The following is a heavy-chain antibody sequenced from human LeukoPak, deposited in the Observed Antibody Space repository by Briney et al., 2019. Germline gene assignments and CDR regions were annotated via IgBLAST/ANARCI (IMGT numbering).Heavy chain of an antibody. Sequence: ASVKVSCKASGYTFTGYYMHWVRQAPGQGLEWMGWINPNSGGTNYAQKFQGRDTMTRDTSISTAYMELSRLRSDDTAVYYCARANSYGSGSLVNWGQGTLVTVSS. V-gene: IGHV1-2*02. J-gene: IGHJ4*02. CDR1: GYTFTGYY. D-gene: IGHD3-10*01. CDR3: ARANSYGSGSLVN. CDR2: INPNSGGT.